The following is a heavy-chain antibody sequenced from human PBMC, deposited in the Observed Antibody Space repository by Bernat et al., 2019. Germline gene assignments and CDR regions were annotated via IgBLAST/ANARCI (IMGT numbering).Heavy chain of an antibody. Sequence: QVQLVESGGGVVQPGRSLRLSCAASGFTFSSHGMHWVRQAPGKGLEWVAVICIDGSNEKYSDSVKGRFSVSRDNSKSMVFLDMNKVIDEDTAVYYCARDGPLSRAAINRSLDYWGQGTTVTVSS. D-gene: IGHD5-12*01. CDR1: GFTFSSHG. V-gene: IGHV3-33*01. CDR2: ICIDGSNE. CDR3: ARDGPLSRAAINRSLDY. J-gene: IGHJ4*02.